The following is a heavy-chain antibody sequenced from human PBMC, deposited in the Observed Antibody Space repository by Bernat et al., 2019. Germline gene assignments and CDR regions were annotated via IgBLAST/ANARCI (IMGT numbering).Heavy chain of an antibody. D-gene: IGHD3-10*01. J-gene: IGHJ4*02. Sequence: EVQLVESGGGLVKPGGSLRLSCAASGFTFSSYSMNWVRQAPGKGLEWVSSISSSSSYIYYADSVKGRFTISRDNAKNSLYLQMNSLRAEDTAVYYCARDLISRGSGSYDWGQGTLVTISS. CDR3: ARDLISRGSGSYD. V-gene: IGHV3-21*01. CDR1: GFTFSSYS. CDR2: ISSSSSYI.